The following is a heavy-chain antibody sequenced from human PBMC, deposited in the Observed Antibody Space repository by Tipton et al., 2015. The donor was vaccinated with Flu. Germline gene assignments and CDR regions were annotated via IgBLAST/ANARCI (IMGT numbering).Heavy chain of an antibody. D-gene: IGHD6-13*01. CDR3: AREGSSWYRHWYYGMDA. Sequence: TLSLTCTVSGGSISSYYWSWIRQPAGKGLEWIGRIYTSGSTNYNPSLKSRVTMSVDTSKNQFSLKLSSVTAADTAVYYCAREGSSWYRHWYYGMDAWGQGTTVTVSS. V-gene: IGHV4-4*07. CDR1: GGSISSYY. J-gene: IGHJ6*02. CDR2: IYTSGST.